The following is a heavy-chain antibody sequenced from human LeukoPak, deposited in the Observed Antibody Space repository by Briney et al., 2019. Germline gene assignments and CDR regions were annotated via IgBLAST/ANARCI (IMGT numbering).Heavy chain of an antibody. J-gene: IGHJ4*02. CDR3: ARRYSGYDFGY. Sequence: ASVKVSCKASGYPFSVYNIDWVRQAPGQGLEWTGRINPAGGSTIYAQKFQGRVTMTRDTSTTTVYMEMNSLRPEDTAVYSCARRYSGYDFGYWGQGTLVTVSS. CDR2: INPAGGST. V-gene: IGHV1-46*01. D-gene: IGHD5-12*01. CDR1: GYPFSVYN.